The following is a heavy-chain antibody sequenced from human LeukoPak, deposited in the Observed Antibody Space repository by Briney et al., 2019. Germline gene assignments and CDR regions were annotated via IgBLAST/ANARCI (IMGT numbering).Heavy chain of an antibody. CDR1: GGSISSYY. J-gene: IGHJ2*01. V-gene: IGHV4-39*01. D-gene: IGHD4/OR15-4a*01. CDR2: IYYSGST. Sequence: SETLSLTCTVSGGSISSYYWGWIRQPPGKGLEWIGSIYYSGSTYYNPSLKSRVTISVDTSKNQFSLKLSSVTAADTAVYYCASLLGLTGYWYFDLWGRGTLVTVSS. CDR3: ASLLGLTGYWYFDL.